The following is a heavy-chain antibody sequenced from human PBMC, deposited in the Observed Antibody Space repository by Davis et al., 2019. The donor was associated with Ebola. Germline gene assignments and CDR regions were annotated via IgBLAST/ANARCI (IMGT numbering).Heavy chain of an antibody. CDR2: MNPNSGNT. D-gene: IGHD2-21*01. J-gene: IGHJ4*02. CDR3: ARGGVAYSNLDY. Sequence: AASVKVSCKASGYTFTGYDINWVRQATGQGLEWMGWMNPNSGNTGYAQKFQGRVTMTRENSMSTAYMELSSLRSEDTAVYFCARGGVAYSNLDYWGQGTLVAVSS. CDR1: GYTFTGYD. V-gene: IGHV1-8*02.